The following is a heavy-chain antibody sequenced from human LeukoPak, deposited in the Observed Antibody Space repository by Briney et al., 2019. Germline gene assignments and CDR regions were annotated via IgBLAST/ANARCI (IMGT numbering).Heavy chain of an antibody. CDR1: GGSISSYY. V-gene: IGHV4-59*01. Sequence: SETLSLTCTVSGGSISSYYWSWIRQPPGKGLEWIGYIYYSGSTNYNPSLKSRVTISVDTSKSQFSLKLSSVTAADTAVYYCARAYYYYDSIRFDPWGQGTLVTVSS. D-gene: IGHD3-22*01. CDR3: ARAYYYYDSIRFDP. J-gene: IGHJ5*02. CDR2: IYYSGST.